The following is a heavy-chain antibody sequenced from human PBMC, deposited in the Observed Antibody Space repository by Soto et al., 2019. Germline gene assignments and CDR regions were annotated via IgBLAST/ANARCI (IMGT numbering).Heavy chain of an antibody. J-gene: IGHJ4*02. CDR3: AKGYYGDYVLGY. Sequence: GGSLRLSCAASGFTFSSYSMNWVRQAPGKGLEWVSAISGSGGSTYYADSVEGRFTISRDNSKNTLYLQMNSLRAEDTAVYYCAKGYYGDYVLGYRGQGTLVTVSS. CDR1: GFTFSSYS. CDR2: ISGSGGST. D-gene: IGHD4-17*01. V-gene: IGHV3-23*01.